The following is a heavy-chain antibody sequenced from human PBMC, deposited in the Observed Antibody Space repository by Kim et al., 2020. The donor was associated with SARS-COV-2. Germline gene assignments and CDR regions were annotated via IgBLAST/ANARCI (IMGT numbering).Heavy chain of an antibody. CDR2: IYYSGST. D-gene: IGHD3-10*01. CDR1: GGSVSSGSYY. Sequence: SETLSLTCTVSGGSVSSGSYYWSWIRQPPGKGLEWIGYIYYSGSTYYNPSLKRRVTLSIDTSKNQFSLKLSSVSAADTAVYYCSRAAGVITLVRGSYGM. J-gene: IGHJ6*01. V-gene: IGHV4-61*01. CDR3: SRAAGVITLVRGSYGM.